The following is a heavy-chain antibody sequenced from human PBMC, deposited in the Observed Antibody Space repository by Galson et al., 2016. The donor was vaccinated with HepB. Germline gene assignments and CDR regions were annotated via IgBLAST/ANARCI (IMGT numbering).Heavy chain of an antibody. D-gene: IGHD5-18*01. CDR2: ISWNSGRI. J-gene: IGHJ3*01. V-gene: IGHV3-9*01. CDR3: ARPVDTLLARGAFDL. CDR1: GFTFDDYA. Sequence: SLRLSCAASGFTFDDYAMSWVRQAPGKGLEWVSSISWNSGRIDYADSVKGRFTISRDNAKSSLYVQMNSLRAEDTAVYYCARPVDTLLARGAFDLWGQGTMVTVSS.